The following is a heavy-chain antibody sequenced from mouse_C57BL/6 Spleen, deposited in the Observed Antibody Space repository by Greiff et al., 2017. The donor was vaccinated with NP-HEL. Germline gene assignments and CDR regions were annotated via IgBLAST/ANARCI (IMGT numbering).Heavy chain of an antibody. Sequence: VQLQQSGPGLVQPSTSLSIPCPVSGFSLTSYGVHWVRHSPGKGLGWMGVIGRGGSTDYNAACISRLSISKDNSKSQVFFKMNSLQADDTAIYYCARGTWFAYWGQGTLVTVSA. CDR2: IGRGGST. CDR3: ARGTWFAY. CDR1: GFSLTSYG. V-gene: IGHV2-2*01. J-gene: IGHJ3*01.